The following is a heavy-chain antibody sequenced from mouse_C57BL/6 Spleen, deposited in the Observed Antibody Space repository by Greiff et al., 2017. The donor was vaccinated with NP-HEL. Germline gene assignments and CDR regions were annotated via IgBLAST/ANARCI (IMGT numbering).Heavy chain of an antibody. V-gene: IGHV1-19*01. J-gene: IGHJ2*01. CDR3: ARRDYSFSFDY. D-gene: IGHD2-12*01. CDR2: INPYNGGT. CDR1: GYTFTDYY. Sequence: EVKLMESGPVLVKPGASVKMSCKASGYTFTDYYMNWVKQSHGKSLEWIGVINPYNGGTSYNQKFKGKATLTVDKSSSTAYMELNSLTSEDSAVYYCARRDYSFSFDYWGQGTTLTVSS.